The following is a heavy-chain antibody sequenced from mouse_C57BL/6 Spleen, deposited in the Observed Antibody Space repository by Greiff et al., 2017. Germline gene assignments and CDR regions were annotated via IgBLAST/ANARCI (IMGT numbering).Heavy chain of an antibody. CDR2: IWSGGST. D-gene: IGHD2-4*01. CDR3: ASPYDYDEVWFAY. J-gene: IGHJ3*01. CDR1: GFSLTSYG. Sequence: VKLVESGPGLVQPSQSLSITCTVSGFSLTSYGVHWVRQSPGKGLEWLGVIWSGGSTGYNAAFISRLSISKDNSKSQVFFNMNSLQADDTAIYYFASPYDYDEVWFAYWGQGTLVTVSA. V-gene: IGHV2-2*01.